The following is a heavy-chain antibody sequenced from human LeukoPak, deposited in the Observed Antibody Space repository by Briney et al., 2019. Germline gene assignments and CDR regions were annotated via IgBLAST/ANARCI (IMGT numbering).Heavy chain of an antibody. Sequence: GGSLRLSCAASGFTFSSYWMHWVRHAPGKGLVWVSRIKSDGSITNYADSVKGRFTISRDNAKNTLYLQMNSLTVEDTAVYYCGGYCSSTSCPNWGQGTLVAVSS. V-gene: IGHV3-74*01. CDR3: GGYCSSTSCPN. J-gene: IGHJ4*02. D-gene: IGHD2-2*01. CDR1: GFTFSSYW. CDR2: IKSDGSIT.